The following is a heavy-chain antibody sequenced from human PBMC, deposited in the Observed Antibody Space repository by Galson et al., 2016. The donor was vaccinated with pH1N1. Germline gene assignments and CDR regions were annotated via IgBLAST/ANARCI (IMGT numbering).Heavy chain of an antibody. Sequence: SVKVSCKASGGTFSSHTITWVRQAGGQGLEWMGRIVPMLGLTDYAQKLQGRVTITADMFASTVYMELSSLTPEGTAVYYCARVTPHYGAGSYLDSWGQGTLVTVSS. CDR1: GGTFSSHT. V-gene: IGHV1-69*02. CDR2: IVPMLGLT. J-gene: IGHJ5*01. CDR3: ARVTPHYGAGSYLDS. D-gene: IGHD3-10*01.